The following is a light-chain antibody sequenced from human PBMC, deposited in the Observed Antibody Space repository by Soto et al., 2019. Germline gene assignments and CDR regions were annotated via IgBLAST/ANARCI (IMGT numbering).Light chain of an antibody. CDR1: QSVSSK. V-gene: IGKV3-15*01. J-gene: IGKJ2*01. Sequence: ETVMTQSPATLSVSPGERATLSCRASQSVSSKLAWFQQKLGQAPRLLIYGASTRATGIPARFSGSGSGTEFTLSISSLQSEDFAVYSCQQYNNWPHTLGQGTKVDIK. CDR2: GAS. CDR3: QQYNNWPHT.